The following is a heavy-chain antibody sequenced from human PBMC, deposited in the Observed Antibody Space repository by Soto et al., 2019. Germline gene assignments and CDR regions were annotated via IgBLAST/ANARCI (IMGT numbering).Heavy chain of an antibody. Sequence: QVQLQESGPGLVKPSETLSLTCTVSGGSISSYYWSWIRQPPGKGLEWIGYIYYSGSTNYNPSLKSRVTISVDTSKNQFSLKLSSVTAADTAVYYCARDQSGAAAGTGLDYWGQGTLVTVSS. CDR2: IYYSGST. D-gene: IGHD6-13*01. J-gene: IGHJ4*02. V-gene: IGHV4-59*01. CDR1: GGSISSYY. CDR3: ARDQSGAAAGTGLDY.